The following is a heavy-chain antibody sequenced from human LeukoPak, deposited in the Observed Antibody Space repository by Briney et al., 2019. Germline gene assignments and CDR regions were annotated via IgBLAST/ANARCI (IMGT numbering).Heavy chain of an antibody. J-gene: IGHJ4*02. CDR1: GFTFSAFG. Sequence: PGGSLRLSCAASGFTFSAFGMNWVRQAPGKGLEWVSTITKSGGSTYYADSVKGRFTISRDNSKNTLYLQMNSLRAEDTAVYYCAKEYGGWRKGGHYFDYWGQGTLVTASS. CDR3: AKEYGGWRKGGHYFDY. CDR2: ITKSGGST. V-gene: IGHV3-23*01. D-gene: IGHD4-23*01.